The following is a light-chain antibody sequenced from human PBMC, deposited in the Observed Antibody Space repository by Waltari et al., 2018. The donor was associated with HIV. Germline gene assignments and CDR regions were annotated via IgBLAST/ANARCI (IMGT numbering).Light chain of an antibody. Sequence: QSVLTQPPSVSGTPGQGVSISCSGSSSNIGSNYVYWYQQLPGTAPKLLIYRNNQRPSGVPDRFSGSKSGTSASLAISGLRSEDEADYYCAAWDDSLSGPWVFGGGTKLTVL. V-gene: IGLV1-47*01. J-gene: IGLJ3*02. CDR1: SSNIGSNY. CDR2: RNN. CDR3: AAWDDSLSGPWV.